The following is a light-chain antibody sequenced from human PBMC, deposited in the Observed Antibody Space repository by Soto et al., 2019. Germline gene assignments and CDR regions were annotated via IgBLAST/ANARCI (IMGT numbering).Light chain of an antibody. V-gene: IGKV1-39*01. J-gene: IGKJ2*01. CDR3: QQSYSTPYT. Sequence: DIQMTQSTSSLSASVGDRVTITCRASQSISSYLNWYQQKPGKAPKLLIYAASSLQSGVPSRFSGSGSGTDFTLNISSLQPEDFATYYCQQSYSTPYTFGQGTKLEIK. CDR1: QSISSY. CDR2: AAS.